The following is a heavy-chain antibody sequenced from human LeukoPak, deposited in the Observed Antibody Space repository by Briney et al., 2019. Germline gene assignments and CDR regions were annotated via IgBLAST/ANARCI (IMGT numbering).Heavy chain of an antibody. J-gene: IGHJ4*02. Sequence: GGSLRLSCAASGFTFSGYEMNWVRQAPGEGLEWVSYISSSASTIYYADSVKGRFTISRDNAKNSLYLQMDSLRVEDTAVCYCARRWGHFDYWGQGTLVTVSS. V-gene: IGHV3-48*03. D-gene: IGHD7-27*01. CDR1: GFTFSGYE. CDR3: ARRWGHFDY. CDR2: ISSSASTI.